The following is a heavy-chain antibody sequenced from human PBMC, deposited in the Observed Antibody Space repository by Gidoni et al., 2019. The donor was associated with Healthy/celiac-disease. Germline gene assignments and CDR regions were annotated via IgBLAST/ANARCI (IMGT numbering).Heavy chain of an antibody. D-gene: IGHD2-2*01. Sequence: QVQLQQWGAGLLKPSETLSLTCAVYGWSFSGYYWSWIRQPPGKGLEWIGEINHSGSTNYHPSLKSRVTISVDTSKNQFSLKLSSVTAADTAVYYCARGKGYCSSTSCYAAYYYYYMDVWGKGTTVTVSS. V-gene: IGHV4-34*01. J-gene: IGHJ6*03. CDR1: GWSFSGYY. CDR2: INHSGST. CDR3: ARGKGYCSSTSCYAAYYYYYMDV.